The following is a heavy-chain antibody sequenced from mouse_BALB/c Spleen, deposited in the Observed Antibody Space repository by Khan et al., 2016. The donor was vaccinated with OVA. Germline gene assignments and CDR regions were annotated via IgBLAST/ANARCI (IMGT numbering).Heavy chain of an antibody. CDR2: IFPGTGTT. Sequence: QVQLKQSGAELVKPGASVKLSCKTSGYTFTSYWIQWVKQRPGQGLGWIGQIFPGTGTTYYNENFKGKATLTVDTSANTAYMQFSSLTSEDSAVDFCARGYFGNYEFVYWGQGTLVTVSP. V-gene: IGHV1S132*01. CDR1: GYTFTSYW. J-gene: IGHJ3*01. CDR3: ARGYFGNYEFVY. D-gene: IGHD2-1*01.